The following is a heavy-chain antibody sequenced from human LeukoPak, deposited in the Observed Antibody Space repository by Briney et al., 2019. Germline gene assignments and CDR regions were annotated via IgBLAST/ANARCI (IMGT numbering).Heavy chain of an antibody. CDR2: ISAYSGNT. J-gene: IGHJ4*02. D-gene: IGHD2-2*01. CDR1: GYIFTNYG. Sequence: ASVKVSCKASGYIFTNYGISWVRQAPGQGLEWMGWISAYSGNTNYAQKLQGRVTMTTDTSTSTAYMELRSLRSDDTAVYYCATEEGYCSSTSCYFGYWGLGTLVAVSS. CDR3: ATEEGYCSSTSCYFGY. V-gene: IGHV1-18*01.